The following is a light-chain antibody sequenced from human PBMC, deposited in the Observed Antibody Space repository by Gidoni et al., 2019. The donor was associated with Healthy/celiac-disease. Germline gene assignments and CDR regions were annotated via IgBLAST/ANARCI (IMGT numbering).Light chain of an antibody. CDR2: GAS. CDR3: QQYGSSPYT. J-gene: IGKJ2*01. Sequence: EIVLTQSPGTLSLSPGERATLSCRASQSVSSSYLAWYQQKPGQAPRLLIYGASSRATGIPDRFSCSVSGTDFTLTISRLEPEDFAVYYCQQYGSSPYTFGQGTKLEI. V-gene: IGKV3-20*01. CDR1: QSVSSSY.